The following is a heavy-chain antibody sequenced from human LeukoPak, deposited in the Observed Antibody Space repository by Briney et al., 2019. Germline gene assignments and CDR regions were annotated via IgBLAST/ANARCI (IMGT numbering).Heavy chain of an antibody. D-gene: IGHD2-15*01. CDR2: IYPGDSGT. CDR1: GYSFTSYW. J-gene: IGHJ4*02. CDR3: ARVLGYCSGGSCSKFDY. V-gene: IGHV5-51*01. Sequence: GESLKISCKGSGYSFTSYWIGWVRQMPGKGLEWMGIIYPGDSGTRYSPPFQGQVTISADKSISTAYLQWSSLKASDTAMYYCARVLGYCSGGSCSKFDYWGQGTLVTVSS.